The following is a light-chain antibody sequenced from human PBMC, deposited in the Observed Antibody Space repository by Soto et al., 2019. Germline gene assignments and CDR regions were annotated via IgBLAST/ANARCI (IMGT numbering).Light chain of an antibody. CDR1: TGVVTSGHY. CDR2: ETS. Sequence: QAVVTQEPSLTVSPGGTVTLTCGSSTGVVTSGHYPYRFQQKPGQAPKTLIYETSNKHSWTPARFSGSLLGGKAALTLSGAQPEDEAEYYCLLSYSGPRVFGGGTKLTVL. J-gene: IGLJ2*01. V-gene: IGLV7-46*01. CDR3: LLSYSGPRV.